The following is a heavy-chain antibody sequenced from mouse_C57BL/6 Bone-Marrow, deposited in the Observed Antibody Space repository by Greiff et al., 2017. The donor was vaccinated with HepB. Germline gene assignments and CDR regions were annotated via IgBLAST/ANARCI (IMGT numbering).Heavy chain of an antibody. J-gene: IGHJ1*03. CDR2: INPYNGGT. D-gene: IGHD1-1*01. Sequence: EVQLQQSGPVLVKPGASVKMSCKASGYTFTDYYMNWVKQSHGKSLEWIGVINPYNGGTSYNQKFKGKATLTVDKSSSTAYMELNSLTSEDSAVYYCARWDYYGSSYGYFDVWGKGTTVTVSS. V-gene: IGHV1-19*01. CDR1: GYTFTDYY. CDR3: ARWDYYGSSYGYFDV.